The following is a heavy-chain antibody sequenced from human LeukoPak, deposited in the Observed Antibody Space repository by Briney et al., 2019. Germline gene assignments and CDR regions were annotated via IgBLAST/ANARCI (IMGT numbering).Heavy chain of an antibody. CDR1: GDSINNYY. D-gene: IGHD6-13*01. CDR3: ARFTKDSSSSSGYYFDY. CDR2: IYSTGST. Sequence: PSETLSLTCTVSGDSINNYYWTWIRQPPGKGLEWIGYIYSTGSTSYNPSLKSRVSISLDTSKNQFSLKLNSVTAADTAVYYCARFTKDSSSSSGYYFDYWGQGTLVTVSS. V-gene: IGHV4-4*09. J-gene: IGHJ4*02.